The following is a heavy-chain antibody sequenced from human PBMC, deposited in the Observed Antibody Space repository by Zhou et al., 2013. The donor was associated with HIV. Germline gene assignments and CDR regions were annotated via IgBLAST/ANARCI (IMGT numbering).Heavy chain of an antibody. Sequence: LVQSGAEIKKPGTSVKVSCQASGFSFGSYSFSWVRQGPGQRLEWMGWISGYNGNTNYAQNLQGRVTITTDTSTSTAYMEVRSLRSDDTAVYYCARDSPGSGSYYKTPQIDYWGQGTLVTVSS. V-gene: IGHV1-18*01. D-gene: IGHD3-10*01. J-gene: IGHJ4*02. CDR1: GFSFGSYS. CDR3: ARDSPGSGSYYKTPQIDY. CDR2: ISGYNGNT.